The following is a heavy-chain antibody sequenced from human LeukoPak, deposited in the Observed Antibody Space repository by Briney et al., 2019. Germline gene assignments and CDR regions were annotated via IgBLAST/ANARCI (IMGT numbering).Heavy chain of an antibody. V-gene: IGHV4-4*07. J-gene: IGHJ3*02. CDR3: ARGRYCSATTCSGGDAFDI. Sequence: SETLSLTCTVSGTSVSSYYWSWIRQPAGRGLEWIGRIYTRGSANYNPSLKSRVSMSVDSSKSQFSLRLTSVTAADTAIYYCARGRYCSATTCSGGDAFDIWGQGT. CDR1: GTSVSSYY. D-gene: IGHD2-8*02. CDR2: IYTRGSA.